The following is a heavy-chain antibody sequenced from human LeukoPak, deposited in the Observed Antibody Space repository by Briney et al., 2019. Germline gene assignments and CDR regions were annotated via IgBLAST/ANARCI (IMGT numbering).Heavy chain of an antibody. D-gene: IGHD3-10*01. CDR3: AKDKQGDYYGSGSYYSVRTGGAFDI. Sequence: PGGSLRLSCAASGFTVSNIYMSWVRQAPGKGLEWVSAISGSGGSTYYADSVKGRFTISRDNSKNTLYLQMNSLRAEDTAVYYCAKDKQGDYYGSGSYYSVRTGGAFDIWGQGTMVTVSS. J-gene: IGHJ3*02. CDR1: GFTVSNIY. V-gene: IGHV3-23*01. CDR2: ISGSGGST.